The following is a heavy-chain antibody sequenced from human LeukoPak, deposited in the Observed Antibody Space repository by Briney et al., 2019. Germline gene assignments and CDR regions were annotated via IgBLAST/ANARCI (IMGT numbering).Heavy chain of an antibody. CDR3: ARDTYYFDSSGYYPFDY. J-gene: IGHJ4*02. D-gene: IGHD3-22*01. CDR1: GESFSGYY. CDR2: INHSGST. Sequence: PSETLSLTCAVYGESFSGYYWSWIRQPPGKGLEWIGEINHSGSTNYNPSLKSRVTISVDTSKNQFPLKLSSVTAADTAVYYCARDTYYFDSSGYYPFDYWGQGTLVTVSS. V-gene: IGHV4-34*01.